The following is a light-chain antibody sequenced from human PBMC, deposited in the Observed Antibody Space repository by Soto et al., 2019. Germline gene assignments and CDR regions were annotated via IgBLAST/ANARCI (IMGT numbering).Light chain of an antibody. J-gene: IGKJ1*01. CDR2: GAS. Sequence: EIVLTQSPGTLSLSPGERATLSCRASQSVSSSYLAWYQQKPGQAPRLLIYGASSRATGIPDRFSGSGSGTDFTLTISGLEPEDFAVYYCQQYGRTWTFGQGTKVDIK. V-gene: IGKV3-20*01. CDR1: QSVSSSY. CDR3: QQYGRTWT.